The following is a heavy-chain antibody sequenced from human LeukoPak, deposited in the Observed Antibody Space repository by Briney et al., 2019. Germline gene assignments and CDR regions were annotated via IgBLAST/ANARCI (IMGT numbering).Heavy chain of an antibody. V-gene: IGHV3-66*01. J-gene: IGHJ4*02. CDR3: ARGGGSRLWFGDLSYGPRHFDY. CDR1: GFTVSSNY. CDR2: IYSGGST. Sequence: GGSLRLSCAASGFTVSSNYMSWVRQAPGKGLEWVSGIYSGGSTYYADSVKGRFTISRDNSKNTLYLQMNSLRAEDTAVYYCARGGGSRLWFGDLSYGPRHFDYWGQGTLVTVSS. D-gene: IGHD3-10*01.